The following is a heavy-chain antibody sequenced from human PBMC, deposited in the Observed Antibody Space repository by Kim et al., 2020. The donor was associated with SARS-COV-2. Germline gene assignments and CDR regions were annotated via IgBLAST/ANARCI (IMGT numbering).Heavy chain of an antibody. CDR3: ARLNYDWGPFDY. J-gene: IGHJ4*02. D-gene: IGHD3-16*01. V-gene: IGHV3-23*01. Sequence: YYADSVKGRFTISRDNSKNTLYLQMNSLRAEDMAVYYCARLNYDWGPFDYWGQGTLVTVSS.